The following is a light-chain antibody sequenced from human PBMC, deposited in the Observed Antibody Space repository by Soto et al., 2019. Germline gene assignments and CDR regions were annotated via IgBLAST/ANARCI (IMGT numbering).Light chain of an antibody. CDR1: SSNIGSNY. J-gene: IGLJ1*01. V-gene: IGLV1-47*02. Sequence: SALTQPPSASGTPGQRVTISCSGRSSNIGSNYVYWYQQLPGTAPKLLIYYNNQRPSGVPDRFSGSKSGTSASLAISGLRSEDEADYYCATWDDSLSGYVFGTGTKLTVL. CDR3: ATWDDSLSGYV. CDR2: YNN.